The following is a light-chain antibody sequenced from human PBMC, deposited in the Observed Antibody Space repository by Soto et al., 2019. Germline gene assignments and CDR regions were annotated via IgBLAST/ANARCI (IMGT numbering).Light chain of an antibody. CDR1: QGIINY. CDR3: QKYDSAPWT. CDR2: AAS. V-gene: IGKV1-27*01. Sequence: DIPMTQSQSSLSASVRDRVTITCRASQGIINYLAWYQQKPGKVPKLLIYAASTLQSGVPSRFSGSGSGTDFTLTISSLQPEDVATYYCQKYDSAPWTFGQGTKVEIK. J-gene: IGKJ1*01.